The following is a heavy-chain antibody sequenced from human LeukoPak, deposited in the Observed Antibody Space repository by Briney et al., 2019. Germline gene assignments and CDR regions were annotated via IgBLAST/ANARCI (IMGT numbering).Heavy chain of an antibody. Sequence: SETLSLTCTVSGGSIDPYYWNWIRQSPGKGLEWIGFVYYSGRTDYNPSLQSRVIIPVDTSKNQFSLRLSSVTAADTAVYYCARAPSPPLHYDAKGNWFDPWGQGTLVTVSS. CDR1: GGSIDPYY. CDR3: ARAPSPPLHYDAKGNWFDP. V-gene: IGHV4-59*01. D-gene: IGHD5-12*01. J-gene: IGHJ5*02. CDR2: VYYSGRT.